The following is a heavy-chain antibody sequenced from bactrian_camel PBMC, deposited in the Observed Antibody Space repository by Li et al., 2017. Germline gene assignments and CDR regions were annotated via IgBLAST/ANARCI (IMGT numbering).Heavy chain of an antibody. V-gene: IGHV3S40*01. CDR2: IYSHNGGA. CDR1: GFTLSSYD. D-gene: IGHD1*01. Sequence: VQLVESGGGSVQAGSSLRLSCAASGFTLSSYDMSWVRQAPGKGLEWVAGIYSHNGGAAYADSVKDRFTISHDKTKRTLYLQMNNLQPEDTGTYFCALE.